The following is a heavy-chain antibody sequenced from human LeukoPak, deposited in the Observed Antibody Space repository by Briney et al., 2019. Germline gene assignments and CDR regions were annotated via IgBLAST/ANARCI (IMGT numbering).Heavy chain of an antibody. CDR2: IYAGDFDT. Sequence: GESLKISCKGSGYSFSTHWIGWVRQMPGKGLEWLGIIYAGDFDTRYSPSFQGQVTISVDRSINTAYLQWNSLKASDTAIYYCGCGGGVAVVPGDVIEIWGQGTLVTVSS. CDR3: GCGGGVAVVPGDVIEI. D-gene: IGHD2-21*01. CDR1: GYSFSTHW. J-gene: IGHJ4*01. V-gene: IGHV5-51*01.